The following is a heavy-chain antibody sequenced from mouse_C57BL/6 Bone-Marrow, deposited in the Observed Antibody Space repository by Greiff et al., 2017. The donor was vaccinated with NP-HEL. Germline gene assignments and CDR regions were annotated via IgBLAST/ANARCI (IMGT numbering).Heavy chain of an antibody. J-gene: IGHJ4*01. CDR2: INPNNGGT. V-gene: IGHV1-26*01. CDR1: GYTFTDYY. D-gene: IGHD1-1*01. Sequence: VQLQQSGPELVKPGASVKISCKASGYTFTDYYMNWVKQSHGKSLEWIGDINPNNGGTSYNQKFKGKATLTVDKSSSTAYMELRSLTSEDSAVYYCASPLIPMDYWGQGTSVTVSS. CDR3: ASPLIPMDY.